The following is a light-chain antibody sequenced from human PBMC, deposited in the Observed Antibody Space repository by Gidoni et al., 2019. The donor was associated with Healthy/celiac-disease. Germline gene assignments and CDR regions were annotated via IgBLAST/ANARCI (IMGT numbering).Light chain of an antibody. Sequence: ELVLTQSPATLSLSPGERATLSCRARKSASSYLAWYQQKPGQAPRLLIYDASNRATGIPARFSGSGSLTDFTLTISSLAPEYFAVYYCQQRSNWPRGITFGQXTRLEIK. J-gene: IGKJ5*01. CDR2: DAS. CDR1: KSASSY. V-gene: IGKV3-11*01. CDR3: QQRSNWPRGIT.